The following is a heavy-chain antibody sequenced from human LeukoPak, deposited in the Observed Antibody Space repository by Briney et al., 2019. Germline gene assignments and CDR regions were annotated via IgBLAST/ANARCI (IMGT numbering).Heavy chain of an antibody. CDR3: ARAVGWIVD. J-gene: IGHJ1*01. V-gene: IGHV6-1*01. D-gene: IGHD6-19*01. CDR1: GDSVSSNSVA. Sequence: SQTLSLTCAISGDSVSSNSVAWNWIRQSPSRGLEWLGRTYYRSKWYNGYAVSVKSRITINPDTSKNQFSLRLNSVTPEDTAVYYCARAVGWIVDWGQGTLVTVSS. CDR2: TYYRSKWYN.